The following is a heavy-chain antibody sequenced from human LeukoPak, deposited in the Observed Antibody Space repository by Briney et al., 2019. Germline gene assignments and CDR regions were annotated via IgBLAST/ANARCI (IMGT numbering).Heavy chain of an antibody. CDR3: ARVRHYYGLGSYYGLDY. J-gene: IGHJ4*02. CDR2: MNPNSGNT. CDR1: GYTFTSYD. Sequence: ASVKVSCKASGYTFTSYDINWVRQATGQGLEWMGWMNPNSGNTGYAQKFQGRVTMTRNTSISTAYMELSSLRSEDTAVYYCARVRHYYGLGSYYGLDYWGQGTLVTVSS. V-gene: IGHV1-8*01. D-gene: IGHD3-10*01.